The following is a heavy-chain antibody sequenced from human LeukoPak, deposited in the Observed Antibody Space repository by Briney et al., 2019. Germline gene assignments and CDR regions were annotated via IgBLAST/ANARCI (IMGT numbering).Heavy chain of an antibody. CDR1: GYTFTSYG. Sequence: ASVKVSCKTSGYTFTSYGMHWVRQAPGQSLEWKGWINGGNGNTKYSEKFQGRVTIIRDTSASTAYMELSSLRSEDTAVYYCARVPLHDDSGHYYPHWGQGTLVTVSS. CDR3: ARVPLHDDSGHYYPH. V-gene: IGHV1-3*01. J-gene: IGHJ1*01. D-gene: IGHD3-22*01. CDR2: INGGNGNT.